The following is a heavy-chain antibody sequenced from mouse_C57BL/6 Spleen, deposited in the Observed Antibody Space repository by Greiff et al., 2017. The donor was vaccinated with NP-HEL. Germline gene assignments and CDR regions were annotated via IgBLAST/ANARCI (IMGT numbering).Heavy chain of an antibody. Sequence: EVQLVESGEGLVKPGGSLKLSCAASGFTFSSYAMSWVRQTPEKRLEWVAYISSGGDYIYYAHTVKGQFTISRDNARNTLYLQMSSLKSEDTAMYYCTRGSPYDYDAMDYWGQGTSVTVSS. V-gene: IGHV5-9-1*02. CDR3: TRGSPYDYDAMDY. CDR1: GFTFSSYA. CDR2: ISSGGDYI. J-gene: IGHJ4*01.